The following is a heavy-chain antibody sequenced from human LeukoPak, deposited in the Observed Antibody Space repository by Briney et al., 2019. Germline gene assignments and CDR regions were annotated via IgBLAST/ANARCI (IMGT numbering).Heavy chain of an antibody. D-gene: IGHD3-22*01. CDR3: ARAEGGYYDSSGDYWLDP. Sequence: SQTLSLTCTVSGGSISSGSYYWSWIRQPAGKGLEWIGRIYTSVSTNYNPSLKSRVTISVDTSKNQFSLKLSSVTAADTAVYYCARAEGGYYDSSGDYWLDPWGQGTLVTVSS. J-gene: IGHJ5*02. V-gene: IGHV4-61*02. CDR2: IYTSVST. CDR1: GGSISSGSYY.